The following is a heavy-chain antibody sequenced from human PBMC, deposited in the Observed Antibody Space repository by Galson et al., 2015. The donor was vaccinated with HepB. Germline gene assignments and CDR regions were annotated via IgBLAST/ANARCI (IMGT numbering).Heavy chain of an antibody. Sequence: SLRLSCAASGFPFNNAWMTWVRQAPGMWLELVGRIKSKTDSETTDYAAPVKGRFTISSEDPKNRLYLQMNSLKTEDTAVYYCTTDVYYSTYWSWLDPWGQGTLVTVSS. D-gene: IGHD2-8*02. J-gene: IGHJ5*02. V-gene: IGHV3-15*01. CDR2: IKSKTDSETT. CDR1: GFPFNNAW. CDR3: TTDVYYSTYWSWLDP.